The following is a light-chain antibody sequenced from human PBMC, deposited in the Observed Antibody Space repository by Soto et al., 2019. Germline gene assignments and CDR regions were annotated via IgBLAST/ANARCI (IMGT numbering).Light chain of an antibody. CDR3: QQYDIWPPT. Sequence: DIGVSQSPAILSVSPGERATLSCRASQSVSSNLAWFQQKPGQTPRLLFNGASTRATGIPARFTGSGSGTEFILTISSLQSEDFAVYYCQQYDIWPPTFGQATRWIT. V-gene: IGKV3-15*01. CDR1: QSVSSN. J-gene: IGKJ1*01. CDR2: GAS.